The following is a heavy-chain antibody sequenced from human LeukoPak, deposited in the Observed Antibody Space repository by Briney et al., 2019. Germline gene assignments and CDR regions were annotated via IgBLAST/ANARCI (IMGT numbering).Heavy chain of an antibody. CDR1: GYRFTNYG. Sequence: ASVKVSGKASGYRFTNYGISWVRQAPGQGLQWMGWISTYNTNTNYAQKLQGRVTMTTDTSTSTAYMELRSLRSDDTAVYYCARDESSGSYGPNLDYWGQGTLVTVSS. D-gene: IGHD1-26*01. J-gene: IGHJ4*02. CDR2: ISTYNTNT. V-gene: IGHV1-18*01. CDR3: ARDESSGSYGPNLDY.